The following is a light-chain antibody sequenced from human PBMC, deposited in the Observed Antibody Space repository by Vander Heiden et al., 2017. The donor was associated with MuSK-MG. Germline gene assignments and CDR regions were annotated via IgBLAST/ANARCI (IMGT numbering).Light chain of an antibody. V-gene: IGKV3-15*01. J-gene: IGKJ1*01. Sequence: EVVMTQSPATLSVSPGERATLSCRASQSVSSNLVWYQQKPGQAPRLLIYGASTRATGIPARFSGSGSGTEFTLTISSLQSEDFAVYYCQQYNNGPPWTFGQGTKVEIK. CDR3: QQYNNGPPWT. CDR1: QSVSSN. CDR2: GAS.